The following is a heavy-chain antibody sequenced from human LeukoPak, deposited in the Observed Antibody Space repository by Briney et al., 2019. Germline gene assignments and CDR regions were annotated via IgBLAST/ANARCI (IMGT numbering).Heavy chain of an antibody. J-gene: IGHJ3*02. Sequence: SETLSLTCTVSGGSISSYYWSWIRQPPGKGLEWIGYIYYSGSTNYNPSLKSRVTISVDTSKNQFSLKLSSVTAADTAVYYCARGPTSGYDFWSGLDFDIWGQGTMVTVSS. CDR1: GGSISSYY. D-gene: IGHD3-3*01. CDR3: ARGPTSGYDFWSGLDFDI. CDR2: IYYSGST. V-gene: IGHV4-59*01.